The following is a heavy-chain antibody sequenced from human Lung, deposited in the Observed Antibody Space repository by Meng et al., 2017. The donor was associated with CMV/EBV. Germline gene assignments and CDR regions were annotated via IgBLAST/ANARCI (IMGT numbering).Heavy chain of an antibody. CDR1: GGTFDNCA. CDR3: ARGPESEGILDYCGY. CDR2: IIPISATP. Sequence: KVSCKASGGTFDNCALGWVRQAPCQGREWVGGIIPISATPNYAQRFQGRVTITTDESMSTTYMELSSLSSEDTAMYYCARGPESEGILDYCGYWGQGTLVTVSS. D-gene: IGHD3-10*01. J-gene: IGHJ4*02. V-gene: IGHV1-69*05.